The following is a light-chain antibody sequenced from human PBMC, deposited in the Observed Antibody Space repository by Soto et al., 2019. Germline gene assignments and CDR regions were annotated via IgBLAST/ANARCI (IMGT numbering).Light chain of an antibody. CDR1: SSNIGAGFD. V-gene: IGLV1-40*01. CDR2: GNN. J-gene: IGLJ2*01. CDR3: QSYDSSLRGSV. Sequence: SVLTQPPSVSGAPGQRVIISCTGSSSNIGAGFDVYWHQQLPGTAPKLLINGNNNRPSGVPDRFSGSKSGTSASLAISGLQAEVEADYYCQSYDSSLRGSVFGGGTKLTVL.